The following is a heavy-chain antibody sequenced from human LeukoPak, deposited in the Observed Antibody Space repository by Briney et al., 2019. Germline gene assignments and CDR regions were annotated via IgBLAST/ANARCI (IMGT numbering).Heavy chain of an antibody. CDR1: GFTFSRYG. CDR2: ISYDGSNE. V-gene: IGHV3-30*03. Sequence: GGSLRLSCAPSGFTFSRYGMHWVRQAPGKGLEWVASISYDGSNEDYADSVKGRFTISRDNSKNTLYLQMNSLRAEDTAVYYCARDTHSSGWPTYGMDVWGQGTTVTVSS. CDR3: ARDTHSSGWPTYGMDV. D-gene: IGHD6-19*01. J-gene: IGHJ6*02.